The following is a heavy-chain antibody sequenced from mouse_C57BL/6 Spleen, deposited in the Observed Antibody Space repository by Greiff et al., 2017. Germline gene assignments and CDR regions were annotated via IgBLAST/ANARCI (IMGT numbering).Heavy chain of an antibody. Sequence: QVQLQQSGAELVKPGASVKMSCKASGYTFTSSWITWVKQRPGQGLAWMGDLFPGRGSTNYNEKFKSKATLTVYTSSGTAYMQLSSLTSEDSAVYYCARSLPGLEYWGEGTTLTVSS. CDR1: GYTFTSSW. D-gene: IGHD4-1*01. CDR2: LFPGRGST. V-gene: IGHV1-55*01. J-gene: IGHJ2*01. CDR3: ARSLPGLEY.